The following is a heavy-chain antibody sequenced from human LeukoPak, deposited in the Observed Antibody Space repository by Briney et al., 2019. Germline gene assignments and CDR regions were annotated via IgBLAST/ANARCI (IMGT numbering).Heavy chain of an antibody. V-gene: IGHV4-59*08. D-gene: IGHD1-26*01. CDR3: ARLGPGATVDY. J-gene: IGHJ4*02. CDR2: IYYSGST. CDR1: GGSISSYY. Sequence: SETLSLTCTVSGGSISSYYWSWIRQPPGKGLEWIGYIYYSGSTNYNPSLKSRVTISVDTSKNQFSLKPSSVTAADTAVYYCARLGPGATVDYWGQGTLVTVSS.